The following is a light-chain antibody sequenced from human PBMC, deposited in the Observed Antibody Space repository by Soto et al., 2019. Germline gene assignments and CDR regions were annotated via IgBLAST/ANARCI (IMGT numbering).Light chain of an antibody. Sequence: QSALTQPPSASGSPGQSVTISSTGTSNDVGNYNYVSWYQQHPGKAPKVLISEVSKRPSGVPDRFSGSKSGNMASLTVSGLQAEDEADYYCSSYSGTNNLLIFGGGTKLTVL. CDR2: EVS. CDR1: SNDVGNYNY. CDR3: SSYSGTNNLLI. J-gene: IGLJ2*01. V-gene: IGLV2-8*01.